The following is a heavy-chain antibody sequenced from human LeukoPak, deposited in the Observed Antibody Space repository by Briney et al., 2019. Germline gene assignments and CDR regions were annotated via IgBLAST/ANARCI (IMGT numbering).Heavy chain of an antibody. CDR3: ARGLTYDILTGYYPH. CDR2: IYSGGST. D-gene: IGHD3-9*01. J-gene: IGHJ4*02. V-gene: IGHV3-53*01. CDR1: GFTVSSNY. Sequence: GSLRLSCAASGFTVSSNYMSWVRQAPGKGLEWVSVIYSGGSTYYADSVKGRFTISRDNSKNTLYLQMNSLRAEDTAVYYCARGLTYDILTGYYPHWGQGTLVTVSS.